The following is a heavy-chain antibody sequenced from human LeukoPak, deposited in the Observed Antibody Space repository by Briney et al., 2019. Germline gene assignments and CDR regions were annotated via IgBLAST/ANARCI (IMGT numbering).Heavy chain of an antibody. D-gene: IGHD6-19*01. J-gene: IGHJ4*02. CDR1: GFTFSSYA. V-gene: IGHV3-30*04. CDR3: ARAGGWYRYFDY. CDR2: ISYDGSNK. Sequence: GGSLRLSCAASGFTFSSYAMHWVRQAPGKGLEWVAVISYDGSNKYYADSVKGRFTISRDNSKNTLYLQMNSLRAEDTAVYYCARAGGWYRYFDYWGQGTLVTVSS.